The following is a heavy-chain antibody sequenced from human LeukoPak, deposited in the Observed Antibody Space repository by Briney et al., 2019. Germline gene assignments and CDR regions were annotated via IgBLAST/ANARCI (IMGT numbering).Heavy chain of an antibody. CDR2: IYHSGST. V-gene: IGHV4-4*02. CDR3: ARDSGLAVAGTINWFDP. D-gene: IGHD6-19*01. CDR1: GFTVSSNS. J-gene: IGHJ5*02. Sequence: GSLRLSCTVSGFTVSSNSMSWVRQPPGKGLEWIGEIYHSGSTNYNPSLKSRVTISVDKSKNQFSLKLSSVTAADTAVYYCARDSGLAVAGTINWFDPWGQGTLVTVSS.